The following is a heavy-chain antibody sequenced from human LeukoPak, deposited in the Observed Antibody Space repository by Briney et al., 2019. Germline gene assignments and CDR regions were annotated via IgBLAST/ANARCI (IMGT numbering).Heavy chain of an antibody. Sequence: PSETLSLTCTVSGGSISSYYWSWIRQPAGKELVWFRRIYYSGSTNFNHSLKSRVTVSVDTSKNQFSLKLSSVTAPGTAVYNCASYPLVFVNLFDYWGQGTLVTASS. CDR1: GGSISSYY. V-gene: IGHV4-4*07. J-gene: IGHJ4*02. D-gene: IGHD1-14*01. CDR3: ASYPLVFVNLFDY. CDR2: IYYSGST.